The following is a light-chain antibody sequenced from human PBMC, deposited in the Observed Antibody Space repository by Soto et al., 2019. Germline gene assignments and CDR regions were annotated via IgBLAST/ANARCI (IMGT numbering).Light chain of an antibody. CDR1: NIGAKG. Sequence: SYELTQPPSVSVAPGQTASITCGGNNIGAKGVHWYQQKNPGQAPVLVVFDDRARPSAIPERFSGSNSGNTATLTISRVEAWDEADYYCQVWHSTSVRVFGGGTQLTVL. CDR2: DDR. V-gene: IGLV3-21*02. J-gene: IGLJ7*01. CDR3: QVWHSTSVRV.